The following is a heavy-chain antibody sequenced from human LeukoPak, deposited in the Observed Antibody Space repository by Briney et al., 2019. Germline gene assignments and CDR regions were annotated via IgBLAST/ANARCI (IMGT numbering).Heavy chain of an antibody. V-gene: IGHV3-64*01. J-gene: IGHJ4*02. CDR1: GFTFSSYA. Sequence: PGGSLRLSCAASGFTFSSYAMHWVRQAPGKGLEYVSAISSNGGSTYYANSVKGRFTISRDNSKNTLYLQMGSLRAEDMAVYYCARDGRNYYDRSGYYSALAYWGQATLVTVPS. D-gene: IGHD3-22*01. CDR3: ARDGRNYYDRSGYYSALAY. CDR2: ISSNGGST.